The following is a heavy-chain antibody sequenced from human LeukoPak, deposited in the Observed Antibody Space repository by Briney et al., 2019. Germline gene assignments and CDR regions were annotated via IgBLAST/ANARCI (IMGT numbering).Heavy chain of an antibody. CDR3: ARDSDRSTRYFDY. Sequence: ASVKVPCKASGYTFTSYGFSWVRQAPGQGLEWMGWIGAYNGNTNYAHKLQGRVTMTTDTSTSTAYMELRSLRSDDTAVYYCARDSDRSTRYFDYWGQGTLVTVSS. CDR2: IGAYNGNT. D-gene: IGHD2-2*01. V-gene: IGHV1-18*01. J-gene: IGHJ4*02. CDR1: GYTFTSYG.